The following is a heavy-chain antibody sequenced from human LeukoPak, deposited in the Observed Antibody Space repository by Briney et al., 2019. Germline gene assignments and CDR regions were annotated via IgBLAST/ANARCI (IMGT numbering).Heavy chain of an antibody. CDR1: GYTFTSYD. Sequence: GASVKVSCKASGYTFTSYDINWVRQATGQGLEWMVWMNPNSGNTGYAQKFQGRATMNRNTSISTAYMELSSLRSEDTAVYYCARGRVNYGSWGQGTLVTISS. V-gene: IGHV1-8*01. J-gene: IGHJ4*02. D-gene: IGHD4-11*01. CDR3: ARGRVNYGS. CDR2: MNPNSGNT.